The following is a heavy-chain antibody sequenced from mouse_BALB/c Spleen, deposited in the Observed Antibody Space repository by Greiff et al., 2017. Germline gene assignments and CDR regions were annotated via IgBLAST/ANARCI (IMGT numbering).Heavy chain of an antibody. CDR1: GFTFSSFG. CDR3: AREGYDGYFDV. V-gene: IGHV5-17*02. CDR2: ISSGSSTI. D-gene: IGHD2-2*01. Sequence: EVHLVESGGGLVQPGGSRKLSCAASGFTFSSFGMHWVRQAPEKGLEWVAYISSGSSTIYYADTVKGRFTISRDNPKNTLFLQMTSLRSEDTAMYYCAREGYDGYFDVWGAGTTVTVSS. J-gene: IGHJ1*01.